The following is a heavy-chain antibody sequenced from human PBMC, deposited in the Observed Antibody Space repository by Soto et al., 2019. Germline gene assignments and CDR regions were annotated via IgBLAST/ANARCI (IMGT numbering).Heavy chain of an antibody. J-gene: IGHJ4*02. CDR1: GFTFSSYG. V-gene: IGHV3-30*18. D-gene: IGHD4-17*01. CDR2: ISTDENKR. CDR3: AKLHDYGDVWSYYFDK. Sequence: QVPLVESGGGVVQPGRSLQLSCAASGFTFSSYGMHWVRHAPGKGLEWVAGISTDENKRYYGDSVRGRFTISRDNSKNTLHLQMNSLRTEDTAVYYCAKLHDYGDVWSYYFDKWGQGTLVTVSS.